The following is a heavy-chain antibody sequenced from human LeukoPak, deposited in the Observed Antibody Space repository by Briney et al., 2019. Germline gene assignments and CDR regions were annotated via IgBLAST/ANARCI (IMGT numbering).Heavy chain of an antibody. CDR2: ISYDGSNK. CDR3: AKDLYFDY. CDR1: GFTFSSFA. Sequence: GGSLRLSCAASGFTFSSFAMHWVRQAPGKGLEWVAVISYDGSNKYYADSVKGRFTISRDYSKNTLYLQMNSLRAEDTAVYYCAKDLYFDYWGQGTLVTVSS. V-gene: IGHV3-30*18. J-gene: IGHJ4*02.